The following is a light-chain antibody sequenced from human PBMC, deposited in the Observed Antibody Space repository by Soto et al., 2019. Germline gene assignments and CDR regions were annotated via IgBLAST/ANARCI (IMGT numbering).Light chain of an antibody. CDR1: SSNIGAGYD. CDR2: GNS. Sequence: QSVLTQPPSVSGAPGQRVTMSCTGSSSNIGAGYDVHWYQQLPGTAPKLLIYGNSNRPSGVPDRFSGSKSGTAASLAITGLQAEDEADYYCQSYDSSLSGSMVFGTGTKLTVL. J-gene: IGLJ1*01. CDR3: QSYDSSLSGSMV. V-gene: IGLV1-40*01.